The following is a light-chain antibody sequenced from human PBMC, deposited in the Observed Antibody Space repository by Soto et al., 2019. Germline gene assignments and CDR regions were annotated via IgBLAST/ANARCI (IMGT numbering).Light chain of an antibody. CDR3: SSYAGSNNYV. CDR2: EVS. CDR1: SSDVGGYNY. Sequence: QSALTQPPSASGSPGQSVTISCTGTSSDVGGYNYVSWYQQHPGKAPKLMIYEVSNRPSGVPDRFSGSKSGNTASLPVSGLQAEHEADYYCSSYAGSNNYVFGTGTKVTVL. V-gene: IGLV2-8*01. J-gene: IGLJ1*01.